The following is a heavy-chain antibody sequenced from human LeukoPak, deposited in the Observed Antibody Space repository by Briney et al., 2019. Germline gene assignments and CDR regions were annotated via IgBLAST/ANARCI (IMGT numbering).Heavy chain of an antibody. V-gene: IGHV4-61*02. CDR1: GGSISSGNYY. CDR3: AAQSGYSGYDPYDY. CDR2: IYTSGST. D-gene: IGHD5-12*01. J-gene: IGHJ4*02. Sequence: SETLSLTCTVSGGSISSGNYYWSWIRQPAGKGLEWIGRIYTSGSTNYNPSLKSRVTMSVDTSKNQFSLKLSSVTAADTAVYYCAAQSGYSGYDPYDYWGQGTLVTVSS.